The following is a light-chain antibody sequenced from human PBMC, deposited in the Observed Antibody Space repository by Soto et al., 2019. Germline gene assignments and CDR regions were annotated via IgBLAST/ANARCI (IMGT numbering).Light chain of an antibody. J-gene: IGKJ1*01. CDR2: GAS. CDR3: QQYGRSPPT. CDR1: QSVTSSY. Sequence: EIVLTQSPGTLSLSPGERGTLSCRASQSVTSSYLAWYQQKPGQAPRLLIYGASSRATGIPDRFSGSGSGTDFTLTISRLEPEDFAVYYCQQYGRSPPTFGQGTKVEI. V-gene: IGKV3-20*01.